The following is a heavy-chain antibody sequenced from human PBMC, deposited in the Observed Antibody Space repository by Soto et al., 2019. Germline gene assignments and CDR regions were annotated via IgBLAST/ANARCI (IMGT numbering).Heavy chain of an antibody. CDR3: AREQSGEIMTMTDAFDI. V-gene: IGHV1-3*01. Sequence: QVQLVQSGAEVQKPGASVKVSCKASGYTFTSYAIHWVRQAPGPRLEWMGWINAGNGNTQYSQKFQGRVTITRDTCASIAYLGVSSLRSEDTALYYCAREQSGEIMTMTDAFDIWGQGTMVTVSS. CDR1: GYTFTSYA. D-gene: IGHD3-22*01. CDR2: INAGNGNT. J-gene: IGHJ3*02.